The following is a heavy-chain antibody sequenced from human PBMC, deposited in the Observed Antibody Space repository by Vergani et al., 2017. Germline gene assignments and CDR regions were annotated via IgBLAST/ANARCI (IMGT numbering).Heavy chain of an antibody. V-gene: IGHV3-30*18. D-gene: IGHD5-18*01. J-gene: IGHJ4*02. Sequence: QVQLVESGGGVVQPGRSLRLSCAASGFTFSSYGMHWVRQAPGKGLEWVAVISYDGSNKYYADSVKGRFTISRDNSKNTLYLQMNSLRAEDTAVYYCAKGGQLWLLWVDYWGQGTLVTVSS. CDR3: AKGGQLWLLWVDY. CDR1: GFTFSSYG. CDR2: ISYDGSNK.